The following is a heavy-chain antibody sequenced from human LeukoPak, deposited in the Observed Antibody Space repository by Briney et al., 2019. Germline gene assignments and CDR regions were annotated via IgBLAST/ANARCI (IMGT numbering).Heavy chain of an antibody. D-gene: IGHD2-2*01. CDR3: ARVTSVPNSYYYGMDV. Sequence: GGSLRLSCAASGFTFSNYWMHWVRQAPGKGLVWVSRINTDGSSTRYADSVKGRFTISRDNAKNTLYLQMNSLRADDTAVYYCARVTSVPNSYYYGMDVWGQGTTVTVSS. CDR1: GFTFSNYW. CDR2: INTDGSST. V-gene: IGHV3-74*01. J-gene: IGHJ6*02.